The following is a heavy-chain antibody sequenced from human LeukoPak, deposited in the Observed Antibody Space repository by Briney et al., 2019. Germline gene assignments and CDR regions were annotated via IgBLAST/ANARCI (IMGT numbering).Heavy chain of an antibody. J-gene: IGHJ4*02. V-gene: IGHV3-7*01. CDR3: ARSRYLDY. CDR1: GFIFSTSW. CDR2: IKQDGSEK. Sequence: GGSLRVSCAASGFIFSTSWISWVRQAPGKGLEWVANIKQDGSEKNYVDSVKGRFTISRDNAKNSLYLQMNSLRAEDTAVYYCARSRYLDYWGQGTLVTVFS.